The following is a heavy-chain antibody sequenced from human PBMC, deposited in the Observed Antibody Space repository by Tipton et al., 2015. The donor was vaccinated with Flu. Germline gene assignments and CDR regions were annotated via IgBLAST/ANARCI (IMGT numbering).Heavy chain of an antibody. CDR3: ARVGGSSYYYYGMDV. D-gene: IGHD1-26*01. CDR2: IYYSGST. CDR1: GGSISSYY. J-gene: IGHJ6*02. Sequence: LRLSCSVSGGSISSYYWSWIRQPPGKGLEWIGYIYYSGSTNYNPSLKSRVTISVDTSKNQFSLKLSSVTAADTAVYYCARVGGSSYYYYGMDVWGQGTTVTVSS. V-gene: IGHV4-59*01.